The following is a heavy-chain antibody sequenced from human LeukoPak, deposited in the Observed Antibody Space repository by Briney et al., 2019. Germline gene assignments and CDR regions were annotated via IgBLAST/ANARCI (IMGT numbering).Heavy chain of an antibody. D-gene: IGHD3-10*01. CDR2: INWNGGST. J-gene: IGHJ6*03. CDR3: ARLWFGEYMDV. V-gene: IGHV3-20*04. CDR1: GFTFDDYG. Sequence: PGGSLRLSCAASGFTFDDYGMSWVRQAPGKGLQWVSGINWNGGSTGYADSVKGRFTISRDNAKNSLYLQMNSLRAQDTALYYCARLWFGEYMDVWGKGTTVTVSS.